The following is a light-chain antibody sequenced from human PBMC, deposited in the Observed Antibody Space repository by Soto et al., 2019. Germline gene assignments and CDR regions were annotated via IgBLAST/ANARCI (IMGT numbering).Light chain of an antibody. CDR1: QSISIY. CDR2: ASS. CDR3: QQRRT. J-gene: IGKJ1*01. Sequence: DIQMTQSPSSLSASVGDRVTITCRTSQSISIYLNWYQQIPGKAPKLLIYASSNLHTGVPARFSGSGSGTDFTLTISSLEPEDFAVYYCQQRRTVGQGTKVEIK. V-gene: IGKV1-39*01.